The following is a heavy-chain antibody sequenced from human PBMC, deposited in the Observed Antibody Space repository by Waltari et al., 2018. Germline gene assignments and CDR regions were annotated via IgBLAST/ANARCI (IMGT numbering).Heavy chain of an antibody. J-gene: IGHJ6*02. V-gene: IGHV3-7*01. Sequence: EVQLVESGGGLVQPGGSLRLSCAASGFTFSSYWMSWVRQAPGTGLEWVANIKQDGSEKYHVDAVKGRFTISRDNAKNSLYLQMNSLRAEDTAVYYCAREVGSGWTPGYYGMDVWGQGTTVTVSS. D-gene: IGHD6-19*01. CDR3: AREVGSGWTPGYYGMDV. CDR1: GFTFSSYW. CDR2: IKQDGSEK.